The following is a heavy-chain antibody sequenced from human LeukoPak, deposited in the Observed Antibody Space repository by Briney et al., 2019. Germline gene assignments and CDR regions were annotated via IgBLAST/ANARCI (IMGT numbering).Heavy chain of an antibody. V-gene: IGHV4-34*01. Sequence: SETLSLTCAVYGGSFRGYYWSWIRQPPGKGLEWIGEINHSGSTNYNPPLKSRVSISVDTSKNQFALKLSSVTAADTAVFYCARRRLKKGYGPFPYFHYFAMDVWGQGTTVTVSS. CDR1: GGSFRGYY. J-gene: IGHJ6*02. D-gene: IGHD5-18*01. CDR3: ARRRLKKGYGPFPYFHYFAMDV. CDR2: INHSGST.